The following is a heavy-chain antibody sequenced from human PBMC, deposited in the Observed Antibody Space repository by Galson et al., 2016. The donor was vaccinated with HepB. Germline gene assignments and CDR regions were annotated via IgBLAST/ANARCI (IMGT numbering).Heavy chain of an antibody. Sequence: SVKVSCKASGYTFAYYYIHWVRQAPGQGLEWMGVINPSTTTTKYAQKFQGRITMASDTSTSTVYMELSSLRSDDPAVYYCARILDSSNWGDYWGQGTLVTVSS. J-gene: IGHJ4*02. D-gene: IGHD3-22*01. CDR2: INPSTTTT. V-gene: IGHV1-46*01. CDR1: GYTFAYYY. CDR3: ARILDSSNWGDY.